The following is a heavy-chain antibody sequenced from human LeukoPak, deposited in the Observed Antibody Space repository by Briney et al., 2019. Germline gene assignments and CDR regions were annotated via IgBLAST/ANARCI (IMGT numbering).Heavy chain of an antibody. Sequence: AASVKVSCKASGYTFTSYYMHWVRQAPRQGLEWMGIINPSGGSTSYAQKFQGRVTMTRDTSTSTVYMELSSLRSEDTAVYYCARATSHDSSALDAFDIWGQGTMVTVSS. J-gene: IGHJ3*02. V-gene: IGHV1-46*01. CDR3: ARATSHDSSALDAFDI. CDR1: GYTFTSYY. CDR2: INPSGGST. D-gene: IGHD3-22*01.